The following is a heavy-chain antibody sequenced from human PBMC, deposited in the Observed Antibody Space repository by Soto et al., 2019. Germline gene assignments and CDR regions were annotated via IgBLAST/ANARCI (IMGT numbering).Heavy chain of an antibody. CDR3: ARDGVLFRAGFDS. V-gene: IGHV3-11*01. Sequence: QIQLEESGGGLVKPGGSLRLSCTVSGFTFSNYDMAWIRQAPGKGLEWISYISTSGTSTFYADSVKGRFTISRDNAMNSLFLQMNSLGVEDTAVYFCARDGVLFRAGFDSWGQGTLVTVAS. CDR1: GFTFSNYD. CDR2: ISTSGTST. J-gene: IGHJ4*02. D-gene: IGHD3-16*01.